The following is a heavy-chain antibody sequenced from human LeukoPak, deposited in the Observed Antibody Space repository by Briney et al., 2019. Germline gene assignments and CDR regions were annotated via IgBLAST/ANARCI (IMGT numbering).Heavy chain of an antibody. D-gene: IGHD6-19*01. J-gene: IGHJ4*02. Sequence: PSETLSLTCAVYGGSFSGYYWSWTRQPPGKGLEWIGEINHSGSTNYNPSLKSRVTISVDTSKNQFSLKLSSVTAADTAVYYCARASGTAHFNFDYWGQGTLVTVSS. CDR3: ARASGTAHFNFDY. CDR1: GGSFSGYY. V-gene: IGHV4-34*01. CDR2: INHSGST.